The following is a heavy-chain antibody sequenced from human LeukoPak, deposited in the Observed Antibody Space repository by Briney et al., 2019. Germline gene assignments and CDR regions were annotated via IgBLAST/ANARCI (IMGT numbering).Heavy chain of an antibody. CDR1: GFTFSSSY. Sequence: VGSLRLSCAASGFTFSSSYMSWVRQAPGKGLEWVSVIYGGVNTVYADSVQGRFTISRDNSKNTLFLEVNSLRAEDTAVYYCAKSPKTGFLFDYWGKGTLVTVSS. CDR2: IYGGVNT. V-gene: IGHV3-66*01. J-gene: IGHJ4*02. CDR3: AKSPKTGFLFDY. D-gene: IGHD1-1*01.